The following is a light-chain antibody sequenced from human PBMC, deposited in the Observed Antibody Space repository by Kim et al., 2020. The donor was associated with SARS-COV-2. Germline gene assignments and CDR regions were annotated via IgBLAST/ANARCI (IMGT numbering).Light chain of an antibody. Sequence: PGQRVPIPCSGSSSNIGSNYVYWYQQLPGTAPKHLIYRNNQRPSGVPDRFSGSKSGTSASLAISGLRSEDEADYYCAAWDDSLSGLFGGGTQLTVL. J-gene: IGLJ3*02. CDR2: RNN. V-gene: IGLV1-47*01. CDR1: SSNIGSNY. CDR3: AAWDDSLSGL.